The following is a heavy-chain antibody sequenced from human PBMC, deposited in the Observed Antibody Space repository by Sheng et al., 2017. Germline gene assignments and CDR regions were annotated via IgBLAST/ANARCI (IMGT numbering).Heavy chain of an antibody. V-gene: IGHV4-59*01. CDR3: ARSITIFGVVIEYYGMDV. Sequence: QVQLQESGPGLVKPSETLSLTCTVSGGSISSYYWSWIRQPPGKGLEWIGYIYYSGSTNYNPSLKSRVTISVDTSKNQFSLKLSSVTAADTAVYYCARSITIFGVVIEYYGMDVWGQGTTVTVSS. CDR1: GGSISSYY. D-gene: IGHD3-3*01. J-gene: IGHJ6*02. CDR2: IYYSGST.